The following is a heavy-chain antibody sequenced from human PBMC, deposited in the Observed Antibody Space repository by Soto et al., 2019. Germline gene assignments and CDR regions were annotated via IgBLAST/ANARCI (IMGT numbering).Heavy chain of an antibody. V-gene: IGHV2-5*02. CDR2: IYWDYDT. D-gene: IGHD2-15*01. Sequence: QITLKESGPSLVKPTQTLTLTCIFSGFSFSADGVGVGWIRQPPGKALEWLALIYWDYDTRSSPSFESRLTSTKYTSKAQVALTMNNMEPVDTATVYCAPSYGGTCWPNDAFDVWGHGTVVTVSS. CDR3: APSYGGTCWPNDAFDV. CDR1: GFSFSADGVG. J-gene: IGHJ3*01.